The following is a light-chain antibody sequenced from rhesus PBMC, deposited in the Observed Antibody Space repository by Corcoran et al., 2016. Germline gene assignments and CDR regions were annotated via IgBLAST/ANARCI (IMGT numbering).Light chain of an antibody. CDR1: QGISKY. CDR2: GAS. Sequence: DIQMTQSPSSLSASVGDTVTITCQASQGISKYLAWYQQKPGKAPKLLSYGASTLQSGVPSRFSGSGSGTEFTLTIIGLQPEDFATYYCQQHNSYPFTFGPGTKLDIK. J-gene: IGKJ3*01. CDR3: QQHNSYPFT. V-gene: IGKV1-33*02.